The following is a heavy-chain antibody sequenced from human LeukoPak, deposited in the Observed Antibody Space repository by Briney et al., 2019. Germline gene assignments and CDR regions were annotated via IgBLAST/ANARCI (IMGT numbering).Heavy chain of an antibody. D-gene: IGHD3-22*01. CDR1: GGTFSSYA. CDR2: IIPIFGTA. J-gene: IGHJ4*02. V-gene: IGHV1-69*05. Sequence: SVKVSCKASGGTFSSYAISWVRQAPGQGLEWMGGIIPIFGTANYAQKFQGRVTITTDESTSTAYMELSSLRSEDTAVYYCARLVNRAYFDYWGQGTLSPSPQ. CDR3: ARLVNRAYFDY.